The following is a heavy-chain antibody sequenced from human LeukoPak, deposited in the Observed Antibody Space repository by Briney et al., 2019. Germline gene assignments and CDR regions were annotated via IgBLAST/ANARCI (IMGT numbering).Heavy chain of an antibody. D-gene: IGHD5-18*01. CDR1: GFTFSSYW. V-gene: IGHV3-7*03. J-gene: IGHJ4*02. CDR2: IKQDGSEK. CDR3: ARSPGYSYGYEAD. Sequence: PGGSLRLSCAASGFTFSSYWMSWVRQAPGKGLEWVANIKQDGSEKYYVDSVKGRFTISRDNAKNSLYLQMNSLRAEDTALYYCARSPGYSYGYEADWGQGTLVTVSS.